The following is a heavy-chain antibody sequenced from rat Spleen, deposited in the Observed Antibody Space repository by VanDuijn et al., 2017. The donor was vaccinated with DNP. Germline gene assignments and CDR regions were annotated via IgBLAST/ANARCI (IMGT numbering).Heavy chain of an antibody. CDR1: GYTFTSYY. CDR2: INTGSGGP. J-gene: IGHJ3*01. CDR3: ARGPRTGGFAY. D-gene: IGHD4-1*01. V-gene: IGHV1-43*01. Sequence: QIQLQQSGGELAKPGSSVKISCKASGYTFTSYYISWIKQTTGQGLEFIGYINTGSGGPNYNEKFKGKATLTVDKSSNTAYMQLSSLTPVDTAVYYCARGPRTGGFAYWGQGTLVTVSS.